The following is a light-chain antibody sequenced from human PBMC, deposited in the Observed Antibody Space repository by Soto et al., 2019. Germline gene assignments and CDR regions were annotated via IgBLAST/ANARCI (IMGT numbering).Light chain of an antibody. CDR3: CSYAGSSTHAV. CDR1: SSDVGSYNL. J-gene: IGLJ7*01. Sequence: QSVLTQPASVSGSPGQSITISCTGTSSDVGSYNLVSWYQQHPGKAPKLMIYEGSTRPSGVSNRFSGSKSGNTASLTISGLQAEDEADYYCCSYAGSSTHAVFGGGTQLTVL. V-gene: IGLV2-23*01. CDR2: EGS.